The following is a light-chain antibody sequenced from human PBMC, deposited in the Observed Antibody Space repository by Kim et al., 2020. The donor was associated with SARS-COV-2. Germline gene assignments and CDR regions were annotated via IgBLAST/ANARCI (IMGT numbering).Light chain of an antibody. V-gene: IGLV3-1*01. CDR3: QAWDSSIVV. CDR2: QDS. J-gene: IGLJ2*01. Sequence: VSPGKTASINCSGDKLGDKYACWYQQKPGQSPVLVIYQDSKRPSGIPERFSGSNSGNTATLTISGTQAMDEADYYCQAWDSSIVVFGGGTQLTVL. CDR1: KLGDKY.